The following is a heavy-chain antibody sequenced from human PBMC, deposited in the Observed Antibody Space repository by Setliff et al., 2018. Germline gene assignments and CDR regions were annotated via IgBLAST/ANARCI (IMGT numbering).Heavy chain of an antibody. CDR3: ARGYCNSVDCFFAGWFDP. D-gene: IGHD2-2*01. CDR1: GGSFSGYY. Sequence: SQTLSLPCAVYGGSFSGYYWSWIRQPPGKGLEWIGEINHTGSTNYSPSLKSRVTIPVDTSKNQFSLKLSSVTAADTAVYYCARGYCNSVDCFFAGWFDPWGQGTLVTVSS. V-gene: IGHV4-34*01. CDR2: INHTGST. J-gene: IGHJ5*02.